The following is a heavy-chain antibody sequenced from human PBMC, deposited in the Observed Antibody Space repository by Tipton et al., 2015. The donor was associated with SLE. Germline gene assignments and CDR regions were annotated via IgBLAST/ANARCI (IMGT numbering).Heavy chain of an antibody. V-gene: IGHV3-66*01. J-gene: IGHJ6*02. Sequence: SLRLSCAASELLVSSSYMSWVRQSPGKGLEWVSIIYRGGNAFYSDSVKGRFTISTDDSKNILYLQMNSLRAEDTAVYYCVRERPDYGAGLSYYGMDVWGQGTTVTVSS. CDR2: IYRGGNA. D-gene: IGHD4-17*01. CDR3: VRERPDYGAGLSYYGMDV. CDR1: ELLVSSSY.